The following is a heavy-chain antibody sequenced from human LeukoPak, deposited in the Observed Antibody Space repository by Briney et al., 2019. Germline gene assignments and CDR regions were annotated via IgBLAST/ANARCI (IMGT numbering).Heavy chain of an antibody. CDR2: ITDSGNNM. Sequence: KPGGSLRLSCAASGFTFSDYSMAWLRQASGKGLEWVSYITDSGNNMYYADSVKGRFTISRDNAKNSLYLQMNSLRAEDSAVYYCARDSSSGYYYWFDPWGQGTLVIVSS. CDR3: ARDSSSGYYYWFDP. V-gene: IGHV3-11*01. CDR1: GFTFSDYS. D-gene: IGHD3-22*01. J-gene: IGHJ5*02.